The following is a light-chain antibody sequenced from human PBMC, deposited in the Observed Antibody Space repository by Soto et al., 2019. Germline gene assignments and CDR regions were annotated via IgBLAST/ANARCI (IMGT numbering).Light chain of an antibody. Sequence: AIKMTQSPSSLSASVRDRVTITCRASQGIRNDLGWYQQQPGKAPTLLIYAASSLQSGVPSRSSGSGSGTHFTLTISSLQPEDFATYYSLQDYSYPWTFGQGTKVEIK. CDR1: QGIRND. CDR3: LQDYSYPWT. CDR2: AAS. V-gene: IGKV1-6*01. J-gene: IGKJ1*01.